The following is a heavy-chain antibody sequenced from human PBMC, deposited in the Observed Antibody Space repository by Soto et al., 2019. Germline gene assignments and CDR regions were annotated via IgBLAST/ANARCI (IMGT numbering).Heavy chain of an antibody. CDR3: ARTLAARPYYYCDGMEG. Sequence: QVQLVQSGAEVKKPGASVKVSCKASGYTFTGYYMHWVRQAPGQRIEWMGWINPNSGGANYTQKFQGRDKMTRDPSISTAYIELSRLRSDDTAVYYCARTLAARPYYYCDGMEGWGQWTKVTASS. CDR2: INPNSGGA. J-gene: IGHJ6*02. V-gene: IGHV1-2*02. D-gene: IGHD6-6*01. CDR1: GYTFTGYY.